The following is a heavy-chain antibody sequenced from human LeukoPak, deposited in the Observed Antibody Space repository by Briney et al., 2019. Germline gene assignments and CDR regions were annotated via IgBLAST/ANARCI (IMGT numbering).Heavy chain of an antibody. CDR3: ARDSPIAVAGSGLDY. D-gene: IGHD6-19*01. Sequence: GGSLRLSCAASGFTFSSYGMHWVRQAPGKGLEWVAFIRYDGSNKYYADSVKGRFTISRDNSKNTLYLQMNSLRAEDTAVYYCARDSPIAVAGSGLDYWGQGTLVTVSS. V-gene: IGHV3-30*02. CDR1: GFTFSSYG. J-gene: IGHJ4*02. CDR2: IRYDGSNK.